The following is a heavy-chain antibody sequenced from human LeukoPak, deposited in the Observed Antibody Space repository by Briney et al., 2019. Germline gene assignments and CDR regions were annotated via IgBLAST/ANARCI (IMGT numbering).Heavy chain of an antibody. Sequence: SETLSLTCTVSGGSISSHFWSWIRQPPGKGLEWIGYIYYSGSTNYNPSLKSRVTISVDTSKNQFSLKLSSVTAADTAVYYCARGAIAAPLDYWGQGTLVTVSS. D-gene: IGHD6-13*01. V-gene: IGHV4-59*11. CDR3: ARGAIAAPLDY. J-gene: IGHJ4*02. CDR2: IYYSGST. CDR1: GGSISSHF.